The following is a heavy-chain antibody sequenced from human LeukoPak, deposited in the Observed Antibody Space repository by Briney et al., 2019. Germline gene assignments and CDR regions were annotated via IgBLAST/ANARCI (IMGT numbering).Heavy chain of an antibody. CDR3: ARGRFGYSSGWYGYYYYMDV. V-gene: IGHV3-7*01. D-gene: IGHD6-19*01. CDR1: RFTVSSNY. Sequence: KPGGSLRLSCAASRFTVSSNYMTWVRQAAGKGLEWVANIKQDGSEKYYVDSVKGRFTISRDNAKNSLYLQMNSLRAEDTAVYYCARGRFGYSSGWYGYYYYMDVWGKGTTVTISS. J-gene: IGHJ6*03. CDR2: IKQDGSEK.